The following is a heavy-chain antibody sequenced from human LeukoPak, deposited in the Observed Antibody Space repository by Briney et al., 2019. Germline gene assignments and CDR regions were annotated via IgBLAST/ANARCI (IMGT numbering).Heavy chain of an antibody. J-gene: IGHJ4*02. CDR3: ARWRRGRGSGYDY. CDR2: MNPNSGNT. Sequence: GASVKVSCKASGGTFSSYAISWVRQATGQGLEWMGWMNPNSGNTGYAQKFQGRVTITRNTSISTAYMELSSLRSEDTAVYYCARWRRGRGSGYDYWGQGTLVTVSS. D-gene: IGHD3-3*01. CDR1: GGTFSSYA. V-gene: IGHV1-8*03.